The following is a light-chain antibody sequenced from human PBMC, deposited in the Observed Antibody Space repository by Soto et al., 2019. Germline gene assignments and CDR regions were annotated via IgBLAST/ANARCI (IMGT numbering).Light chain of an antibody. CDR1: RDIGSD. CDR2: AAS. V-gene: IGKV1-6*01. Sequence: IQMTQSPSTLSASLGDRVTITCRASRDIGSDLSWYQQKPGKAPTLLIYAASNLQSGVPSRFRGSRSGTEFTLTVSSLQPADFATYYCLQDHDDSWTFGQGTKVDIK. J-gene: IGKJ1*01. CDR3: LQDHDDSWT.